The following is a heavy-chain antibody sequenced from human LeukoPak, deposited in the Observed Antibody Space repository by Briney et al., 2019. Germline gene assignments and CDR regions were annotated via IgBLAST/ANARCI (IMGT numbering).Heavy chain of an antibody. V-gene: IGHV4-59*01. CDR1: GGSISSYY. CDR2: IYYSGST. D-gene: IGHD3-22*01. Sequence: SETLSLTCTVSGGSISSYYWSWIRQPPGKGLEWIGYIYYSGSTNYNPSLKSRVTISVDTSKNQFSLKLSSATAADTAVYYCARGPIYDSSGYYYWEYFQHWGQGTLVTVSS. CDR3: ARGPIYDSSGYYYWEYFQH. J-gene: IGHJ1*01.